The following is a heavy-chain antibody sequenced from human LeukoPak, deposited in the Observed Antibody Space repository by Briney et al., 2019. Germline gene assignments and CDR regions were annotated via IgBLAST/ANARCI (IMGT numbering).Heavy chain of an antibody. CDR1: GGSFSGYY. V-gene: IGHV4-34*01. CDR2: INHSGST. CDR3: ATIAKDILTGATPGLPDN. J-gene: IGHJ4*02. Sequence: PSETLSLTCAVYGGSFSGYYWSWIRQPPGKGLEWIGEINHSGSTNYNPSLKSRVTISVDTSKNQFSLKLTSVTAADTAVYYCATIAKDILTGATPGLPDNWGQGTVVIVSS. D-gene: IGHD3-9*01.